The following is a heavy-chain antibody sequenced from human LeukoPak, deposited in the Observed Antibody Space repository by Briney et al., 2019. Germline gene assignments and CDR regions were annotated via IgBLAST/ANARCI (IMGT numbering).Heavy chain of an antibody. V-gene: IGHV3-23*01. Sequence: GGSLRLSCATSKFNFNNYGMTWVRQAPGKGLEWVSSISGSGGSTQYAASVQGRFTISRDNSKNTLYLQMNSLRAEDMAVYYCAKEMSTTSYGPTLTDAFDVWGQGTMVTVSA. J-gene: IGHJ3*01. CDR2: ISGSGGST. CDR1: KFNFNNYG. D-gene: IGHD1-14*01. CDR3: AKEMSTTSYGPTLTDAFDV.